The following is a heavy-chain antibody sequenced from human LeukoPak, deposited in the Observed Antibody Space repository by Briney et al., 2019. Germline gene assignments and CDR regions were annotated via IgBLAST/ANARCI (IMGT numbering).Heavy chain of an antibody. D-gene: IGHD4-23*01. CDR1: GFTFSASA. CDR3: ARQPRGTVVFDY. V-gene: IGHV5-10-1*01. CDR2: IDPSDSYI. J-gene: IGHJ4*02. Sequence: GGSLRLSCAASGFTFSASAMHWVRQASGKGLEWMGRIDPSDSYINHSPSFQGHVSISADKSVSTAYLQWSSLKASDSAMYYCARQPRGTVVFDYWGQGTLVTVSS.